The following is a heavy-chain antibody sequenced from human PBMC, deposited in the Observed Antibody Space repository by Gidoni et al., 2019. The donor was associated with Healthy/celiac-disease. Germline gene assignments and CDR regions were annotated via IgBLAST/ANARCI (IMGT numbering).Heavy chain of an antibody. CDR1: GGSISSSSYY. J-gene: IGHJ5*02. D-gene: IGHD3-10*01. V-gene: IGHV4-39*01. CDR3: ARHDLAFITMVRSNWFDP. CDR2: IYYSGST. Sequence: QLQLQESGPGLVKPSETLSLTCTVPGGSISSSSYYWGWIRQPPGKGLEWIGSIYYSGSTYYNPSLKSRVTISVDTSKNQFSLKLSSVTAADTAVYYCARHDLAFITMVRSNWFDPWGQGTLVTVSS.